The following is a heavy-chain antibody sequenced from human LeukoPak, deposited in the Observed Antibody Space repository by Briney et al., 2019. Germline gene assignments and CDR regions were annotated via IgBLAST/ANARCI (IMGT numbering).Heavy chain of an antibody. CDR2: IKQDGSKK. V-gene: IGHV3-7*01. Sequence: GGSLRLSCAASGFTFSSYWMSWVRQAPGKGLEWVANIKQDGSKKYYVDSVKGRFTISRDNAKNSLYLQMNSLRAEDTAVYYCARDAYGSGSYLLAFDMWGQGTMVTVSS. D-gene: IGHD3-10*01. CDR1: GFTFSSYW. CDR3: ARDAYGSGSYLLAFDM. J-gene: IGHJ3*02.